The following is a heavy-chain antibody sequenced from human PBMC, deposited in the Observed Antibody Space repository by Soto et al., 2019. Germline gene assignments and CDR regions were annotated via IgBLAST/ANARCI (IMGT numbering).Heavy chain of an antibody. CDR2: IYYSGST. V-gene: IGHV4-39*07. CDR3: ARLGAYYQSLDP. CDR1: GGSISSRSYY. J-gene: IGHJ5*02. Sequence: SETQSLTCTVSGGSISSRSYYWGWIRQTPGKGLEWMGSIYYSGSTNYNPALKSRVTISVDTSKNQFSLKLSSVTAADTAFYYCARLGAYYQSLDPWGPGTLVTVSS. D-gene: IGHD2-21*01.